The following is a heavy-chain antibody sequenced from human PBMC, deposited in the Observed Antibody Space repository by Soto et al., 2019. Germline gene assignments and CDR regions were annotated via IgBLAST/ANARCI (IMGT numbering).Heavy chain of an antibody. CDR2: IYYRGST. Sequence: QVQLQESGPGLVKPSQTLSLTCTVSGGSISSGGYYWSWIRQHPGKGLEWIGYIYYRGSTYYNPSRKSGVTISVDTSKNQFSLKLSSVTAADTAVYYCAREYYESPSYFDYWGQGTLVTVSS. CDR3: AREYYESPSYFDY. J-gene: IGHJ4*02. V-gene: IGHV4-31*03. D-gene: IGHD3-3*01. CDR1: GGSISSGGYY.